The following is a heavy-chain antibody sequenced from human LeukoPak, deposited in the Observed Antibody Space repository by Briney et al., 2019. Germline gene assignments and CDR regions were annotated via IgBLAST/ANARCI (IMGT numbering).Heavy chain of an antibody. D-gene: IGHD3-3*01. V-gene: IGHV2-5*01. CDR1: GFSLSTSGVG. Sequence: SGPTLVNPTQTLTLTCTFSGFSLSTSGVGVGWIRQPPGKALEWLALIYWNDDKRYSPSLKSRLTITKDTSKNQVVLTMTNMDPVDTATYYCAHSYYDFWSGYYPPERYLDYWGQGTLVTVSS. CDR3: AHSYYDFWSGYYPPERYLDY. CDR2: IYWNDDK. J-gene: IGHJ4*02.